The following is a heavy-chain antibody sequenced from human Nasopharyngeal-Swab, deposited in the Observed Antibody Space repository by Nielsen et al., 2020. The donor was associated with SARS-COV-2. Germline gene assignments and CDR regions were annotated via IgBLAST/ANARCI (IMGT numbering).Heavy chain of an antibody. D-gene: IGHD3-9*01. CDR3: ARHPPLSGFDY. Sequence: SETLSLTCTVSGDSMITNSWIWIRQPPGKGLEWIGYIDYNGMTNYTPSLKSRVTVSLDTSRNQFSLKLASVTAADTATYYCARHPPLSGFDYWGQGTLVTVPS. CDR2: IDYNGMT. V-gene: IGHV4-59*08. CDR1: GDSMITNS. J-gene: IGHJ4*02.